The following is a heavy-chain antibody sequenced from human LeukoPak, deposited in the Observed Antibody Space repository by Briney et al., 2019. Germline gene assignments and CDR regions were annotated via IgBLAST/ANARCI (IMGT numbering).Heavy chain of an antibody. D-gene: IGHD4/OR15-4a*01. CDR2: ISGNGNDM. Sequence: GGSLRLSCAASGFILSNYAMNWVRRAPGKGLEWVSSISGNGNDMNYGDSVKGRFTISRDNTRNSLYLQMDSLRVEDTAIYYCVRIPNGANFPNWSDPWGQGTLVTVSS. CDR1: GFILSNYA. CDR3: VRIPNGANFPNWSDP. V-gene: IGHV3-21*01. J-gene: IGHJ5*02.